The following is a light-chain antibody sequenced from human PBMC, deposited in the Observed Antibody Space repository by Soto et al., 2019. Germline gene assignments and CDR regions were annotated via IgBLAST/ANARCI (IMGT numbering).Light chain of an antibody. Sequence: EIVLTQSPGTLSLSPGERATLSCRASPSISSNYLAWYHQRPGQAPRLLIYGASSRATGIPDRFGGSGSGTDFTLTISRLDPEDFAVYYCQHYGSSPQTFGQGTKVDIK. CDR2: GAS. CDR1: PSISSNY. V-gene: IGKV3-20*01. J-gene: IGKJ1*01. CDR3: QHYGSSPQT.